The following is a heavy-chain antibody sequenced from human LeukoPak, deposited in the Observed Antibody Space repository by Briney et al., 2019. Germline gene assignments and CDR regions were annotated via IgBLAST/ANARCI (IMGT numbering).Heavy chain of an antibody. J-gene: IGHJ5*02. D-gene: IGHD1-1*01. V-gene: IGHV1-2*02. CDR3: ARHMTTANNWFDP. CDR1: GYTFTGYY. Sequence: ASVKVSCKASGYTFTGYYMHWVRQAPGQVLEWMGWINPKRGGTDYEQKFQGRVIMTRDTSISTAYMELSRLRSDDTAVYYCARHMTTANNWFDPWGQGTLVTVSS. CDR2: INPKRGGT.